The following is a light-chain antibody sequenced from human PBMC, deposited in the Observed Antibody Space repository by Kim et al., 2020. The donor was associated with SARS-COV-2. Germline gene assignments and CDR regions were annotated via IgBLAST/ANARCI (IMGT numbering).Light chain of an antibody. J-gene: IGLJ3*02. CDR1: SGIIVDNYM. CDR3: MIWHSNAWV. CDR2: YKSDSEK. Sequence: LTSALGSGIIVDNYMVYWYQQKPVSPPQSLLRYKSDSEKQQGSGVPSRFSGSKDASANAGSLLISGLQSEDDADYYCMIWHSNAWVFGGGTKVTVL. V-gene: IGLV5-45*02.